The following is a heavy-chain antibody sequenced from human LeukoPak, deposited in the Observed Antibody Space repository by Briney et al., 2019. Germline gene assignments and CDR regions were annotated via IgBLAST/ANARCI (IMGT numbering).Heavy chain of an antibody. V-gene: IGHV3-33*06. D-gene: IGHD2-15*01. CDR3: AKDGYCSGGSCYEFDY. Sequence: PGGSLRLSCTASGFTFSSNGMHWVRQAPGKGLEWVAVIWHDGNNKYYADSVKGRFTISRDNYENTLNLQMNSLRAEDKAVYYCAKDGYCSGGSCYEFDYWGQGTLVTVSS. J-gene: IGHJ4*02. CDR2: IWHDGNNK. CDR1: GFTFSSNG.